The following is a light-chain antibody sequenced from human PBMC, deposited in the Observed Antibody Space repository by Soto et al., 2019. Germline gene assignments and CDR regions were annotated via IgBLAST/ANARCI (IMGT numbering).Light chain of an antibody. J-gene: IGLJ2*01. V-gene: IGLV1-44*01. CDR2: SNY. CDR3: AAWDDSLNGVV. CDR1: NSNIGTNT. Sequence: QSVLTQPPSASGTPGQRVTISCSGSNSNIGTNTVNWYQQLPGTAPKLLIYSNYQRPSGVPDRFSGSKSGTSASLDISGLQSEDEADYYCAAWDDSLNGVVFGGGTKRPS.